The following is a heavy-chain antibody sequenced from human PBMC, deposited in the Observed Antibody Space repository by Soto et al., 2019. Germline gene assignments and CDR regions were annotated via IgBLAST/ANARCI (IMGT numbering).Heavy chain of an antibody. Sequence: QLHLVQSGAVVKKPGASVTVSCSASGYPVTAYYMHWVRQAPGRGLAWMGGINPATGAAKYTQTFQGRLTMTRDTSTSTVFMELSGLTSEDTAVFYCARGGGVGVAGSAAFDMWGQGTLVTVSS. J-gene: IGHJ3*02. D-gene: IGHD3-3*01. CDR3: ARGGGVGVAGSAAFDM. CDR2: INPATGAA. V-gene: IGHV1-2*02. CDR1: GYPVTAYY.